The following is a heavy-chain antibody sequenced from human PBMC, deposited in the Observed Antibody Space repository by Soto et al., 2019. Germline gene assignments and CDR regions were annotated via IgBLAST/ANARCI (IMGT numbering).Heavy chain of an antibody. CDR3: ARGGDYSSWFDP. J-gene: IGHJ5*02. V-gene: IGHV4-59*01. CDR2: IYYSGST. D-gene: IGHD2-15*01. Sequence: PSETLSLTCTVSGGSISSYYWSCIRQPPGKGLEWIGYIYYSGSTNYSPSLKSRVTISVDTSKNQFSLKLSSVTAADTAVYYCARGGDYSSWFDPWGQGTLVTVSS. CDR1: GGSISSYY.